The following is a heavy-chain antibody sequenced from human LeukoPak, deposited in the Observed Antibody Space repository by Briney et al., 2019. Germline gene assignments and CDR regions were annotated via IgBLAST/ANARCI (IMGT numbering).Heavy chain of an antibody. V-gene: IGHV4-59*08. CDR3: ARRDYGVNSGEYFQH. Sequence: SETLSLTCTVSGGSISSYYWSWIRQPPGKGLEWIGYIYYSGSTNYNPSLKSRVTISVDTSKNQFSLKLSSVTAADTAVYCCARRDYGVNSGEYFQHWGQGTLVTVSS. CDR1: GGSISSYY. CDR2: IYYSGST. D-gene: IGHD4-23*01. J-gene: IGHJ1*01.